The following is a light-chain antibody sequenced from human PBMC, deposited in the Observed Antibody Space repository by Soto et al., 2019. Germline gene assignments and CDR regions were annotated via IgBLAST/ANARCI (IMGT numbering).Light chain of an antibody. CDR1: QSVGKY. CDR3: QQYGSSPLT. Sequence: EIVMTQSPATLSLSPGERATLSCRASQSVGKYLVWYQQKPGQAPRLLIYDASNRATGIPARFSGSGSGTDFTLTISRLEPEDFAVYYCQQYGSSPLTFGGGTKVDIK. V-gene: IGKV3-20*01. J-gene: IGKJ4*01. CDR2: DAS.